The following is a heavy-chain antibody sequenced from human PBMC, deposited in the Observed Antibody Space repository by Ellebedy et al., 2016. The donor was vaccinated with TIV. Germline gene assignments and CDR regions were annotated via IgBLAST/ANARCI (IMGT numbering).Heavy chain of an antibody. CDR3: ARGPLRYFDWVYYYHGMDV. CDR1: GGSISAYY. CDR2: IYYSGYT. D-gene: IGHD3-9*01. J-gene: IGHJ6*02. V-gene: IGHV4-59*08. Sequence: MPSETLSLTCTVSGGSISAYYWSWIRQPPGQGLEWIGYIYYSGYTEYNPSLKSRVTISLKTSKDQFSLRLSSVTAADTAVYYCARGPLRYFDWVYYYHGMDVWGQGTTVTVSS.